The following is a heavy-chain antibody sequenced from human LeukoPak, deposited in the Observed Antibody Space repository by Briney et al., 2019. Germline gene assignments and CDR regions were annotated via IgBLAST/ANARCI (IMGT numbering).Heavy chain of an antibody. D-gene: IGHD2-2*01. CDR1: GGSISSGGYY. CDR2: IYYSGST. Sequence: SETLSLTCTVSGGSISSGGYYWSWIRQHPGKGLEWIGYIYYSGSTYYNPSLKSRVTISVDTSKNQFSLKLSSVTAADTAVYYCARVVGYCSTTRSRLCNWFDPWGQGTLVTVSS. CDR3: ARVVGYCSTTRSRLCNWFDP. J-gene: IGHJ5*02. V-gene: IGHV4-31*03.